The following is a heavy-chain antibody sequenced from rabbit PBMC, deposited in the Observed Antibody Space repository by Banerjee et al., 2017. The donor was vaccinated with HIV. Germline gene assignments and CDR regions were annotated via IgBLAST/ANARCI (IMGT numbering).Heavy chain of an antibody. D-gene: IGHD6-1*01. CDR1: GFTLSSYV. CDR2: IDSGSSAGT. J-gene: IGHJ4*01. CDR3: ARSPGAGYGYAFNL. V-gene: IGHV1S45*01. Sequence: QEQLVESGGGLVQPEGSLKLSCKASGFTLSSYVMCWVRQAPGKGLEWIACIDSGSSAGTWYASWVNGRFTISKTSSTAVTLQMTSLTAADTATYFCARSPGAGYGYAFNLWGQGTLVTVS.